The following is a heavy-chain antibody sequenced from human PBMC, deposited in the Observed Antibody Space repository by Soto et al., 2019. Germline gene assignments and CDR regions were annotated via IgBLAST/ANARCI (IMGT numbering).Heavy chain of an antibody. CDR1: GGSISSYY. Sequence: SETLSLTCTVSGGSISSYYWSWIRQPPGKGLEWIGYIYYSGSTNYNPSLKSRVTISVDTSKNQFSLKLSSVTAADTAVYYCASSHGFWSLNWFDPWGQGTLVTVSS. J-gene: IGHJ5*02. CDR2: IYYSGST. CDR3: ASSHGFWSLNWFDP. V-gene: IGHV4-59*01. D-gene: IGHD3-3*01.